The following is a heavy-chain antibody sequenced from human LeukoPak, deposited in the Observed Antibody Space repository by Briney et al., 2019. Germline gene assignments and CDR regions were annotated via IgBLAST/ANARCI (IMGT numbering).Heavy chain of an antibody. D-gene: IGHD4-17*01. V-gene: IGHV3-7*01. CDR3: ARETTVTSDY. CDR1: RFTFSSYW. Sequence: GGSLRLSCAASRFTFSSYWMSWVRQAPGKGLEWVANIKQDGSEKYYVDSVKGRFTISRDNAKNSLYLQMNSLRAEDTAVYYCARETTVTSDYWGQGTLVTVSS. J-gene: IGHJ4*02. CDR2: IKQDGSEK.